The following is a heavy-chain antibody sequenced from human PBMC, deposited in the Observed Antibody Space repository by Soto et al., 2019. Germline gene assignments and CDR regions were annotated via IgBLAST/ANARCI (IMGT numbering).Heavy chain of an antibody. V-gene: IGHV3-48*02. Sequence: EVQLVESGGGLVQPGGSLRLSCAASGFTFSSYTMNWVRQAPGKGLEWVSYISSISSAMYYADSVKGRVTISRDNAKNSLYLQMNSLRDEDTAVYYCARPNYGSGKSHGMVVWGQGTTVTVSS. CDR1: GFTFSSYT. CDR2: ISSISSAM. CDR3: ARPNYGSGKSHGMVV. J-gene: IGHJ6*02. D-gene: IGHD3-10*01.